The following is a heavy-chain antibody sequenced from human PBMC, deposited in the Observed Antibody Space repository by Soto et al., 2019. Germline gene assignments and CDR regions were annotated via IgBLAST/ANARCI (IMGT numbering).Heavy chain of an antibody. CDR2: IKSKTDGGTT. CDR1: VFTLKNAW. D-gene: IGHD3-16*01. CDR3: TLGGGLDY. V-gene: IGHV3-15*01. J-gene: IGHJ4*02. Sequence: GVSMRLSRSASVFTLKNAWVSWVRQAQGKGLEWVGRIKSKTDGGTTDYAAPVKGRFTISRDDSKNTLYLQMNSLKTEDTAVYYCTLGGGLDYWGQGTLVTVFS.